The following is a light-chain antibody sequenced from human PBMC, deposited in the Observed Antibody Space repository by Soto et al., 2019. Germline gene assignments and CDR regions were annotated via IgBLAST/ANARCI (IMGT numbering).Light chain of an antibody. Sequence: EIGLTQSPGTLSLSQGERATVSCRASQTVNSDYLAWYHQRPGQAPRLLIYDASSRATGIPDRFSGSGSGADFTLTISRLEPEDFAVYYCQQYGSSPQTFGQGTKVDIK. J-gene: IGKJ1*01. CDR3: QQYGSSPQT. CDR1: QTVNSDY. V-gene: IGKV3-20*01. CDR2: DAS.